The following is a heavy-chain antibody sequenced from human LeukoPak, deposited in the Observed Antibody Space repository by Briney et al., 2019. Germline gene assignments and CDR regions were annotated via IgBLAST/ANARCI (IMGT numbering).Heavy chain of an antibody. V-gene: IGHV3-21*03. CDR1: GFTFSSYW. D-gene: IGHD1-26*01. CDR3: TTRGGSFSIFDY. Sequence: GGSLRLSCAASGFTFSSYWMHWVRQAPGKGLEWVSSISSSSSYIYYADSVKGRFTISRDNPKNTLYLQMNSLKTEDTAVYYCTTRGGSFSIFDYWGQGTLVTVSS. CDR2: ISSSSSYI. J-gene: IGHJ4*02.